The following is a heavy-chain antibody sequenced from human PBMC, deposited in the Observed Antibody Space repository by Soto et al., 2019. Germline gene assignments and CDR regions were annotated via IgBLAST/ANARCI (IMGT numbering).Heavy chain of an antibody. CDR1: GFTFSSYA. CDR3: AKAQLEGPYYYYYGTDV. CDR2: ISGSGGST. D-gene: IGHD1-1*01. J-gene: IGHJ6*02. Sequence: GGSLRLSCAASGFTFSSYAMSWVRQAPGKGLEWVSAISGSGGSTYYADSVKGRFTISRDNSKNTLYLQMNSLRAEDTAVYYCAKAQLEGPYYYYYGTDVWGQGTTVTVSS. V-gene: IGHV3-23*01.